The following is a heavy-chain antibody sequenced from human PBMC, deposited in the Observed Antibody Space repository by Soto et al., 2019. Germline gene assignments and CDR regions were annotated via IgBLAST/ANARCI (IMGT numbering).Heavy chain of an antibody. Sequence: QVQLVQSGAEVKKPGASVKVSCKASGYTFTSYAMHWVRQAPGQRLEWMGWINAGNGNTKYSQKFQGRVTITRDTSASTAYMELSSLRSEDTAVYYCARDLVPPNSSCWYGNWFDPWGQGTLVTVSS. CDR1: GYTFTSYA. V-gene: IGHV1-3*01. CDR3: ARDLVPPNSSCWYGNWFDP. D-gene: IGHD6-19*01. CDR2: INAGNGNT. J-gene: IGHJ5*02.